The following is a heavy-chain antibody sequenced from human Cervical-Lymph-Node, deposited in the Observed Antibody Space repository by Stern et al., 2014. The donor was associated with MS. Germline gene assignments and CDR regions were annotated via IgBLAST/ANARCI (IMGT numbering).Heavy chain of an antibody. CDR1: GDTFSDHS. CDR3: ARGAYCGGDCYWGWFDS. J-gene: IGHJ5*01. D-gene: IGHD2-21*02. CDR2: IIPLFGAA. V-gene: IGHV1-69*01. Sequence: QLVQSGAEVKRPGSSVTVSCKASGDTFSDHSISLLRRAPGQGLEWVGGIIPLFGAADYAQMFQGRVTITADESTTTSYMELSSLRSEDTAMYYCARGAYCGGDCYWGWFDSWGQGTLVTVSS.